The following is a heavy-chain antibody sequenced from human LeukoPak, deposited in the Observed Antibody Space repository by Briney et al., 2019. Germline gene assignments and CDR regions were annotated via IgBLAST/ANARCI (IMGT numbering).Heavy chain of an antibody. CDR3: TTDPRTTVTNVRQYYYYGMDV. V-gene: IGHV3-15*01. CDR1: GFTFSNAW. CDR2: IKSKTDGGTT. Sequence: PGGSLRLSCAASGFTFSNAWMSWVRQAPGKGLEWVGRIKSKTDGGTTDYAAPVKGRFTISRDDSKNTLYLQMNSLKTEDTAVYYCTTDPRTTVTNVRQYYYYGMDVWGKGTTVTVSS. J-gene: IGHJ6*04. D-gene: IGHD4-17*01.